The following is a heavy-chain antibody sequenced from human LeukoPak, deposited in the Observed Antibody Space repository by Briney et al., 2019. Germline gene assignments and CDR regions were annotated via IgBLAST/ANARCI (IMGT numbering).Heavy chain of an antibody. J-gene: IGHJ5*01. Sequence: WETLSLTCTASGGSISSYYWSWIRQPPGKGLEWIGYIYYSGSTNYNPSLKSRVTISVDTNKNKSSFQQSSGPAADTTVYYCWRDREDIVESGSDPWGPRTLVSVS. CDR3: WRDREDIVESGSDP. CDR2: IYYSGST. CDR1: GGSISSYY. V-gene: IGHV4-59*01. D-gene: IGHD2-15*01.